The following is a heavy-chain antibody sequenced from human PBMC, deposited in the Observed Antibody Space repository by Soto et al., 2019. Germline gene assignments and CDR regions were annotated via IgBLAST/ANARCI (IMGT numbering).Heavy chain of an antibody. D-gene: IGHD6-19*01. CDR3: AKRTETSGWDFRYSTYFDY. Sequence: EVQLLESGGGLVQPGGSLRLSCAASGFTFSSYAMSWVRQAPGKGLEWVSAISGSGGSTYYADSVKGRFTISRDNSKNTLYLQMNSLRADDTAVYYCAKRTETSGWDFRYSTYFDYWGQGTLVTVSS. CDR2: ISGSGGST. CDR1: GFTFSSYA. V-gene: IGHV3-23*01. J-gene: IGHJ4*02.